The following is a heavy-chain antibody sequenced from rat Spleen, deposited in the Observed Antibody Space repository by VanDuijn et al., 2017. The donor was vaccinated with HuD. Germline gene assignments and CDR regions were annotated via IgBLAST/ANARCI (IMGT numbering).Heavy chain of an antibody. CDR2: IWTGGST. CDR3: AREENTYYGYKGYFDY. D-gene: IGHD1-9*01. CDR1: GFSLTSYN. Sequence: QVQLKESGPGLVQPSQTLSLTCTVSGFSLTSYNVHWVRQPTGKGLEWMGIIWTGGSTNYNSALKSRLSISRDTSKSQVFLKMNSLQTEDIATYYCAREENTYYGYKGYFDYWGQGVMVTVSS. V-gene: IGHV2-30*01. J-gene: IGHJ2*01.